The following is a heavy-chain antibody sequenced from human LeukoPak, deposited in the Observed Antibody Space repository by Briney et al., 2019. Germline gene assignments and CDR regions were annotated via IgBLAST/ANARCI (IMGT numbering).Heavy chain of an antibody. Sequence: PSETLSLTCTVSGGSLSNYYWSWIRQPPGKGLEWISYIYYSGTTNYNPSLKSRVTISVDTSKNQFSLKLSSVTAADTAVYYCARTTYGDYVWFDPWGQGTLVTVSS. J-gene: IGHJ5*02. CDR3: ARTTYGDYVWFDP. CDR2: IYYSGTT. CDR1: GGSLSNYY. V-gene: IGHV4-59*01. D-gene: IGHD4-17*01.